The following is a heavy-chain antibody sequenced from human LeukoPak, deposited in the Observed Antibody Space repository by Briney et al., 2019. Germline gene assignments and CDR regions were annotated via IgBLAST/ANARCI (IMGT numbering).Heavy chain of an antibody. V-gene: IGHV3-30*18. D-gene: IGHD2-2*01. CDR3: AKARFVRYQLLSPRDYGMDV. CDR2: ISYDGSNK. J-gene: IGHJ6*02. CDR1: GFTFSSYG. Sequence: GRSLRLSCAASGFTFSSYGMHWVRQAPGKGLEWVAVISYDGSNKYCADSVKGRFTISRDNSKNTLYLQMTSLRAEDTAVYYCAKARFVRYQLLSPRDYGMDVWGQGTTVTVSS.